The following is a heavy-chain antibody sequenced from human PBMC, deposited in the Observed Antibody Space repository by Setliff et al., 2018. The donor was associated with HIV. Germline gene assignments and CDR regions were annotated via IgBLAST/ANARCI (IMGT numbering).Heavy chain of an antibody. J-gene: IGHJ4*02. D-gene: IGHD3-10*01. CDR1: GFTFSSYA. CDR2: ISGSGGDT. Sequence: GGSLRLSCASSGFTFSSYAMTWVRQAPGKGPECVAVISGSGGDTYYADSVKGRFVISREKSKSTLYLQMNSLRAEDTAVYYCAKKTAAYTSGSWLHYWGQGTLVTVSS. V-gene: IGHV3-23*01. CDR3: AKKTAAYTSGSWLHY.